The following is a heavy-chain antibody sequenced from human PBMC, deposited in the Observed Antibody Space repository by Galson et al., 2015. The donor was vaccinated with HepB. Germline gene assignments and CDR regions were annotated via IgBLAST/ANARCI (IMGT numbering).Heavy chain of an antibody. CDR3: AKSYGSGNYYFDY. CDR1: GFTFSSYW. D-gene: IGHD3-10*01. Sequence: SLRLSCAASGFTFSSYWMSWVRQAPGKGLEWVANIKQDRSEKYYVDSVKGRFTISRDNAKNSLYLQMNSLRAEDTAVYYCAKSYGSGNYYFDYWGQGTQVTVSS. J-gene: IGHJ4*02. CDR2: IKQDRSEK. V-gene: IGHV3-7*03.